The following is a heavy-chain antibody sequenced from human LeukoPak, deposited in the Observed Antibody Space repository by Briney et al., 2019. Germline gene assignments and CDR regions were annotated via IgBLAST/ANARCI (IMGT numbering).Heavy chain of an antibody. CDR2: ISGNDDST. V-gene: IGHV3-23*01. J-gene: IGHJ4*02. Sequence: GGSLRLSCAASGFNFSSYGMSWVRQAPGKGLEWVSGISGNDDSTYYADAVKGRFTISRDNSKNTLYLQMNSLRAEDTAIYYCARDNYSGSRYFDHWGQGTLVTVSS. CDR1: GFNFSSYG. CDR3: ARDNYSGSRYFDH. D-gene: IGHD1-26*01.